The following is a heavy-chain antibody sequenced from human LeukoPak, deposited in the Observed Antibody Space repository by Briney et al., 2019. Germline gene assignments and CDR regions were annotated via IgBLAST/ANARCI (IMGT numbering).Heavy chain of an antibody. CDR2: IKQDGSEK. J-gene: IGHJ4*02. V-gene: IGHV3-7*01. Sequence: PGGSLRLSCAASGFTFSSYWMSWVRQAPGKGLEWVANIKQDGSEKYYVDSVKGRFTISRDNAKNSLYLQMNSLRAEDTAVYYCCADGWYPYFDYWGQGTLVTVSS. CDR3: CADGWYPYFDY. CDR1: GFTFSSYW. D-gene: IGHD6-19*01.